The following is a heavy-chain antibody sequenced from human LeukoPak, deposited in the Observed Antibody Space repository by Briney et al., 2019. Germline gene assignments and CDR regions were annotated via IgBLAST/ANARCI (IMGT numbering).Heavy chain of an antibody. V-gene: IGHV5-10-1*01. CDR2: IDPSDSYT. CDR3: ARQHPPDCSSTSCYQGDWYFDL. CDR1: GYIFTSYW. D-gene: IGHD2-2*01. J-gene: IGHJ2*01. Sequence: LGESLKISCKGSGYIFTSYWISWVRQMPGKGLEWMGRIDPSDSYTNYSPSFQGHVTISADKSISTAYLQWSSLKASDTAMYYCARQHPPDCSSTSCYQGDWYFDLWGRGTLVTVSS.